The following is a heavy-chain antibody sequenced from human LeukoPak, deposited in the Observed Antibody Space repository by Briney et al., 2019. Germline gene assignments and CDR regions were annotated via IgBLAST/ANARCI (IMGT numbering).Heavy chain of an antibody. CDR1: GFAFSGYE. CDR2: IAGSDTRT. Sequence: GGSLGLSCAASGFAFSGYEMNWVRQAPGKGLEWVSYIAGSDTRTYYADSVKGRFTISRDNAKNSLYLQMNSLRAEDTGLYYCTTLGYHLDSWGQGTLVTVSS. V-gene: IGHV3-48*03. CDR3: TTLGYHLDS. J-gene: IGHJ4*02. D-gene: IGHD3-22*01.